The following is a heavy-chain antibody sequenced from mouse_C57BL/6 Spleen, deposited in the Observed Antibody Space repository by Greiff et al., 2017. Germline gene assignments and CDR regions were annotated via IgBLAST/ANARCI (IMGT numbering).Heavy chain of an antibody. Sequence: VQLQQSGTVLARPGASVKMSCKTSGYTFTSYWMHWVKQRPGQGLEWIGAIYPGNSDTSYNQKFKGKAKLTAVTSASTAYMELSSLTNEDSAVYYCSYSNYVDYFDYWGQGTTLTVSS. CDR1: GYTFTSYW. J-gene: IGHJ2*01. V-gene: IGHV1-5*01. D-gene: IGHD2-5*01. CDR3: SYSNYVDYFDY. CDR2: IYPGNSDT.